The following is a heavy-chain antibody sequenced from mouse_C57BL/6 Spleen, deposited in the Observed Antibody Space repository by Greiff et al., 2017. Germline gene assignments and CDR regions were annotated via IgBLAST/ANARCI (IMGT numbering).Heavy chain of an antibody. CDR3: ARTTMINYAMDY. CDR2: IYPSDSET. CDR1: GYTFTSYW. D-gene: IGHD2-4*01. J-gene: IGHJ4*01. Sequence: VQLQQPGAELVRPGSSVKLSCKASGYTFTSYWMDWVKQRPGQGLEWIGNIYPSDSETHYNQKFKGKATLTVDKSSSTAYMQLSSLTSEDSAVYYCARTTMINYAMDYWGQGTSVTVSS. V-gene: IGHV1-61*01.